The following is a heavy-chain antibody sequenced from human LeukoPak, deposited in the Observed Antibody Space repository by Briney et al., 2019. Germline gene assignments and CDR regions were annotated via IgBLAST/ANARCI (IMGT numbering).Heavy chain of an antibody. J-gene: IGHJ6*03. CDR2: VNHSGST. Sequence: PSETLSLTCAVYGAALSEYYWSWIRQPPGKGLEWIGEVNHSGSTNYNPSLKSRVTISVDTSKNQFSLKLSSVTAADTAVYYCASLYLYLDYYYMDVWGKGTTVTVSS. V-gene: IGHV4-34*01. D-gene: IGHD2/OR15-2a*01. CDR1: GAALSEYY. CDR3: ASLYLYLDYYYMDV.